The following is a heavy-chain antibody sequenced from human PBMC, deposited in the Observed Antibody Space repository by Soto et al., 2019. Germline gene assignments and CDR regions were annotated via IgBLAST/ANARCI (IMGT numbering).Heavy chain of an antibody. D-gene: IGHD4-17*01. V-gene: IGHV1-18*01. Sequence: ASVKVSCKASGYTFTSYGISWVRQAPGQGLEWMRWISAYNGNTNYAQKIQDRVNMTTDTSTITAYMELRGLRSVDTSVYYCSSGVKRFGDYGDYVFDYWGQGTLVTVSS. CDR2: ISAYNGNT. J-gene: IGHJ4*02. CDR3: SSGVKRFGDYGDYVFDY. CDR1: GYTFTSYG.